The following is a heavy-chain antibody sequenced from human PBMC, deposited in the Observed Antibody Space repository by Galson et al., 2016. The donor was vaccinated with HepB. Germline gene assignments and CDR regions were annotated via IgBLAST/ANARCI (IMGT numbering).Heavy chain of an antibody. D-gene: IGHD2-2*01. CDR2: LNKEGSEK. CDR3: ARTIVAVPGANDYFDY. V-gene: IGHV3-7*01. Sequence: SLRLSCAASGFMFSSYWMSWVRQAPGKGLEWVANLNKEGSEKYYMDSVKGRFTISRDNAKNALYLQMNSLRAEDTAVYYCARTIVAVPGANDYFDYWGQGTLVTVSS. CDR1: GFMFSSYW. J-gene: IGHJ4*02.